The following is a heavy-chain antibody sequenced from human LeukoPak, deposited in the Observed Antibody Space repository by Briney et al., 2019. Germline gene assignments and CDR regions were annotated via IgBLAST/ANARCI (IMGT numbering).Heavy chain of an antibody. D-gene: IGHD2/OR15-2a*01. J-gene: IGHJ4*02. V-gene: IGHV3-21*01. CDR1: GFTFSSYS. CDR3: ARDNIPMTPFDY. Sequence: PGGSLRLSCAASGFTFSSYSMNWVRQAPGKGLEWVSSISSSSSYIYYADSVKGRFTISRDNAKNSLYLQMNSLRAEDTAVYYCARDNIPMTPFDYWGQGTLVTVSS. CDR2: ISSSSSYI.